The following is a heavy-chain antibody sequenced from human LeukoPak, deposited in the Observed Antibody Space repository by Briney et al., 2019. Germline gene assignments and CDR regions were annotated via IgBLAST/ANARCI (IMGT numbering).Heavy chain of an antibody. J-gene: IGHJ3*02. CDR1: GGSFSGYY. D-gene: IGHD2-2*01. CDR2: INHSGST. Sequence: SETLSLTCVVYGGSFSGYYWSWIRQPPGKGLEWIGEINHSGSTNYNPSLKSRVTISVDTSKNQFSLKLSSVTAADTAVYYCARRYCSSTSCYVRRENAFDIWGQGTMVTVSS. CDR3: ARRYCSSTSCYVRRENAFDI. V-gene: IGHV4-34*01.